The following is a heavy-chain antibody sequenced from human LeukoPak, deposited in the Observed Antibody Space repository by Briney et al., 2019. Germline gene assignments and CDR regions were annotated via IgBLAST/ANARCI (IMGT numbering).Heavy chain of an antibody. CDR3: ARAPLALSYGFDP. CDR2: IYSGGST. D-gene: IGHD2-2*01. Sequence: GGSLRLSCAASGFTVSSNYMSWVRQAPGKGLEWVSVIYSGGSTYYADSVKGRFTISRDNSKNTLYLQMNSLRAEDMAVYYCARAPLALSYGFDPWGQGTLVTVSS. J-gene: IGHJ5*02. CDR1: GFTVSSNY. V-gene: IGHV3-66*01.